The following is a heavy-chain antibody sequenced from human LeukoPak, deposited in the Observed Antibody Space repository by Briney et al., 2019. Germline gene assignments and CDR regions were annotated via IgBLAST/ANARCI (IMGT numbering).Heavy chain of an antibody. D-gene: IGHD2-8*02. V-gene: IGHV4-59*03. CDR1: GGSINDYY. J-gene: IGHJ2*01. CDR2: INHSGAT. Sequence: SETLSLTCTVSGGSINDYYWSWIRQPPGKGLEWIGDINHSGATNSNPSLKSRVTTSMDTSKNQFSLRLSSVTAADTAVSYCATVSAGLYCTGGECYTKNRAWYFDLWGRGTLVTVSS. CDR3: ATVSAGLYCTGGECYTKNRAWYFDL.